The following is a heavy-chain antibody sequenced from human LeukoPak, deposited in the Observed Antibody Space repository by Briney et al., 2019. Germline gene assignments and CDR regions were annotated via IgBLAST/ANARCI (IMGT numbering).Heavy chain of an antibody. J-gene: IGHJ1*01. CDR1: GFSFSSYW. Sequence: GGSLRLSCAASGFSFSSYWMSWVRQAPGKGLEWLANIKVDGSEKYYADSVGGRFIISRDNAKESLYLQKNSLRVEDTAVYYCARDSHRVESGIQHWGQGTLVTVSS. D-gene: IGHD1-14*01. V-gene: IGHV3-7*01. CDR2: IKVDGSEK. CDR3: ARDSHRVESGIQH.